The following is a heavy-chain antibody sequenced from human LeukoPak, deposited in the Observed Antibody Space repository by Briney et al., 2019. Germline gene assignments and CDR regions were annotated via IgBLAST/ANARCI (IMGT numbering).Heavy chain of an antibody. CDR3: ASTSTWYGSGIDD. CDR1: GGSISSSSYY. J-gene: IGHJ4*02. V-gene: IGHV4-39*01. Sequence: SETLSLTCTVSGGSISSSSYYWGWIRQPAGKGLEWIGSVSYSGSTYYNPSLKSRVTISVDTSKNQFSLKLSSVTAADTAVYYCASTSTWYGSGIDDWGQGTLVTVSS. D-gene: IGHD6-13*01. CDR2: VSYSGST.